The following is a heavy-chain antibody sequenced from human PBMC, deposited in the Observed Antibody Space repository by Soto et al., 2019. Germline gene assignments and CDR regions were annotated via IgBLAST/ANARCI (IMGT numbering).Heavy chain of an antibody. D-gene: IGHD6-19*01. CDR2: ISSSGSTI. J-gene: IGHJ6*04. Sequence: PGGSLRLSCAASGFTFSSYEMNWVRQAPGKGLEWVSYISSSGSTIYYADSVKGRFTISRDNAKNSLYLQMNSLRAEDTAVYYCARGGWYVVGYYYYGMDVRGEGTTVTVSS. V-gene: IGHV3-48*03. CDR3: ARGGWYVVGYYYYGMDV. CDR1: GFTFSSYE.